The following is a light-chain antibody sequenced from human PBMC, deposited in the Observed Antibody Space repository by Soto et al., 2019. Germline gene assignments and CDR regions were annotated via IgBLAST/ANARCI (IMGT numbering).Light chain of an antibody. J-gene: IGLJ2*01. Sequence: SYELTQPPSVSVAPGKTARITCGGNNIGSKSVHWYQQKPGQAPVLVIYYDSVRPSGIPERFSGSNSGNTATLTISRVEAGDEADYYCQVWDSSSDPVVFGGGTKLTVL. CDR2: YDS. CDR3: QVWDSSSDPVV. V-gene: IGLV3-21*04. CDR1: NIGSKS.